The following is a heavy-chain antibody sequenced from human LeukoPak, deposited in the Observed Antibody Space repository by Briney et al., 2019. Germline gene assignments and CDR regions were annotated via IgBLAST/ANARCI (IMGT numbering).Heavy chain of an antibody. D-gene: IGHD6-13*01. J-gene: IGHJ4*02. CDR1: GYTFSSYS. V-gene: IGHV3-21*01. CDR3: ARDSSSWYYDY. CDR2: ISSSGNYI. Sequence: GGSLRLSCAASGYTFSSYSLNWVRQAPGRGLERVSAISSSGNYIYYADSVKGRFTISRDNAKNSLYLQMNSLRVEDTAVYYCARDSSSWYYDYWGQGTLVTVSS.